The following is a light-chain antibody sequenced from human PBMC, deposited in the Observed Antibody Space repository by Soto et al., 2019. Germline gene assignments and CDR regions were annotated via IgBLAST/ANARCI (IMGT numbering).Light chain of an antibody. CDR1: QSVSSN. Sequence: EIVMTQSPATLSVSPGERATLSCRATQSVSSNLAWYQHKPGQAPRLLIYDASSRATGIPDRFSGSGSGTDFTLTISRLEPEDFAVYYCQQRSNWPLTFGGGTKVDIK. CDR2: DAS. J-gene: IGKJ4*01. V-gene: IGKV3D-20*02. CDR3: QQRSNWPLT.